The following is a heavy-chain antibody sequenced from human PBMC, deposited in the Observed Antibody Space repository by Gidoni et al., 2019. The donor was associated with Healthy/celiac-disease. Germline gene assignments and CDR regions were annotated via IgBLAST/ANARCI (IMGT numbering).Heavy chain of an antibody. CDR2: IYYSGST. J-gene: IGHJ3*02. V-gene: IGHV4-31*03. D-gene: IGHD4-17*01. CDR3: ARDSGDTGACDI. Sequence: QVQLQESGPGLVKPSQTLSLPCTVPGGSSSSGGYYWRWIRQHPGKGLEWIGYIYYSGSTYYNPSLKSRVTISVDTSKNQFSLKLSSVTAADTAVYYCARDSGDTGACDIWGQGTMVTVSS. CDR1: GGSSSSGGYY.